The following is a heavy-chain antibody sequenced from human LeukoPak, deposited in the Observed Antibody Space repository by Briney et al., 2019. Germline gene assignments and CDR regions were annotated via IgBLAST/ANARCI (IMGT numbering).Heavy chain of an antibody. CDR2: ISGSGGST. J-gene: IGHJ4*02. V-gene: IGHV3-23*01. Sequence: GGSLRLSCAASGFTFSSYGMSWVRQAPGKGLEWVSAISGSGGSTYYADSVKGRFTISRDNSKNTLYLQMNSLRAEDTAVCYCAKAHYYYDSSGYYYWGQGTLVTVPS. D-gene: IGHD3-22*01. CDR3: AKAHYYYDSSGYYY. CDR1: GFTFSSYG.